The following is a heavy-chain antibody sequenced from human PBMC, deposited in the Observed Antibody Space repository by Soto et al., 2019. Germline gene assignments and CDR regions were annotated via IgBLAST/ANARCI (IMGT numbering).Heavy chain of an antibody. CDR2: IDPSDSYT. Sequence: GESRKISCKGSGYTFTDYWINWVRQMPGKGLEWMGRIDPSDSYTKYSPSFQGHVTISADKSISTAYLEWSSLEASDTAMYYCARARSITIFGVVGFEMDVWGQGTTVTVSS. CDR3: ARARSITIFGVVGFEMDV. CDR1: GYTFTDYW. J-gene: IGHJ6*02. V-gene: IGHV5-10-1*01. D-gene: IGHD3-3*01.